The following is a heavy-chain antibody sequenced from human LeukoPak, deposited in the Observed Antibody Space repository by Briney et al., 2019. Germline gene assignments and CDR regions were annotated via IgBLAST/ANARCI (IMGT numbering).Heavy chain of an antibody. V-gene: IGHV4-34*01. CDR1: GGSFSGYY. D-gene: IGHD3-22*01. CDR3: ARVGEDYYDSSGYDIDY. Sequence: PSETLSLTCAVYGGSFSGYYWSWFRQPPGKGLEWIGEINHRGSTNYNPSLKSRVTISVDTSKNQFSLKLSSVTAADTAVYYCARVGEDYYDSSGYDIDYWGQGTLVTVSS. CDR2: INHRGST. J-gene: IGHJ4*02.